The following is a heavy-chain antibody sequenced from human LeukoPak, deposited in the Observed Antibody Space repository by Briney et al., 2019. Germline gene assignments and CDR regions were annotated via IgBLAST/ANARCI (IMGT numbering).Heavy chain of an antibody. CDR1: GGSISSSSYY. V-gene: IGHV4-39*01. Sequence: SETLSLTCTVSGGSISSSSYYWGWIRQPPGKGLEWIGSIYYSGSTYYNPSLKSRVTISVDTSKNQFSLKLSSVTAADTAVYYCARQSGSRQSSLDYWGQGTLVTVSS. CDR2: IYYSGST. CDR3: ARQSGSRQSSLDY. D-gene: IGHD1-26*01. J-gene: IGHJ4*02.